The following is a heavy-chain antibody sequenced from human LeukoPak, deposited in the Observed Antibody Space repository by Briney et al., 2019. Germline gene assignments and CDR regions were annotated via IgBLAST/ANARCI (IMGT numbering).Heavy chain of an antibody. CDR2: IYYSGST. CDR3: ARANYDILTGRYGMDV. Sequence: SETLSLTCTVSGGSISSGGYYWSWIRQHPGKGLEWIGYIYYSGSTYYNPSLKSRVTISVDTSKNQFSLKLSSVTAADTAVYYCARANYDILTGRYGMDVWGQGTTVTVSS. V-gene: IGHV4-31*03. J-gene: IGHJ6*02. D-gene: IGHD3-9*01. CDR1: GGSISSGGYY.